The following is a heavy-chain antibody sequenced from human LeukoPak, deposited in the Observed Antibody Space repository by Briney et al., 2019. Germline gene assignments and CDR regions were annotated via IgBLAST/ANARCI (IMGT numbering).Heavy chain of an antibody. V-gene: IGHV4-34*01. Sequence: SETLSLTCAVYGGSLSGSYWSWIRQPPGKGLEWIGEINHSGSANYNPSLKSRVTLSIDKSKNQFSLNLNSVTAADTAVYYCARKVAAHYFDYWGQGTLVTVSS. CDR3: ARKVAAHYFDY. D-gene: IGHD2-15*01. J-gene: IGHJ4*02. CDR1: GGSLSGSY. CDR2: INHSGSA.